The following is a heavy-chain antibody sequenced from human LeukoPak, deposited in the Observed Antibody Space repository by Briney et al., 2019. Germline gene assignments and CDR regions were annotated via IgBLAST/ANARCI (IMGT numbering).Heavy chain of an antibody. Sequence: SETLSLTCTVYGGSFSGYYWSWIRQPPGKGLEWIGEINHSGSTNYNPSLKSRVTISVDTSKNQFSLKLSSVTAADTAVYYCASRGPFWDFDYWGQGTLVTVSS. CDR3: ASRGPFWDFDY. J-gene: IGHJ4*02. V-gene: IGHV4-34*01. CDR1: GGSFSGYY. CDR2: INHSGST. D-gene: IGHD3-3*01.